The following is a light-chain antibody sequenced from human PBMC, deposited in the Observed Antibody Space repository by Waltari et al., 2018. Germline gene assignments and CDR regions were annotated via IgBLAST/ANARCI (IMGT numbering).Light chain of an antibody. V-gene: IGLV1-47*01. Sequence: QSVLTQQTSASGTPGQRVTISCSGSSYTIGSHSVSCYQQLPGTAPKLLIYRNNQRPSGVPDRFSGSKSGTSASLAISGLRSEDEVDYYCAAWDDSLNGHWVFGGGTKVTVL. J-gene: IGLJ3*02. CDR3: AAWDDSLNGHWV. CDR1: SYTIGSHS. CDR2: RNN.